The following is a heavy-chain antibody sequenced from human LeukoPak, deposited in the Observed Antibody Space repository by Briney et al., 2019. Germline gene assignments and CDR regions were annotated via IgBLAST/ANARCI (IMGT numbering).Heavy chain of an antibody. CDR1: GFTYSTYV. V-gene: IGHV3-23*01. CDR2: ISGSGGST. D-gene: IGHD1-26*01. CDR3: AKGSWRYFDY. Sequence: GGSLRLSCAASGFTYSTYVMSWVSQAPGKGLEWVSAISGSGGSTCYADSVKGRFTISRDNSKNTLYLQMNSLGADDTAVYYCAKGSWRYFDYWGQGTLVTVSS. J-gene: IGHJ4*02.